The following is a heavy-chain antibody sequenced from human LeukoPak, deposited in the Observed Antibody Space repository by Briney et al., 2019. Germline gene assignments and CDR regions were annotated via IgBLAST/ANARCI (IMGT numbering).Heavy chain of an antibody. D-gene: IGHD3-9*01. CDR2: LSYDGSNK. CDR1: GFTFSSYA. CDR3: ARDSDILTGYDAFDI. V-gene: IGHV3-30*04. Sequence: GGSLRLSCAASGFTFSSYAMHWVRQAPGKGLEWVAVLSYDGSNKYYADSVKGRFTISRDNSKNTLYLQMNSLRAEDTAVYYCARDSDILTGYDAFDIWGQGTMVTVSS. J-gene: IGHJ3*02.